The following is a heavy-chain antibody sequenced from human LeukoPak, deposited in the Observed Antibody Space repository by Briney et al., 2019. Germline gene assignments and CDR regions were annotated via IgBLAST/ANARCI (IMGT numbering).Heavy chain of an antibody. CDR1: GGSISSYY. CDR2: IYYSGST. D-gene: IGHD1-1*01. J-gene: IGHJ6*03. V-gene: IGHV4-59*01. CDR3: ARESGTLDYYYYYYMDV. Sequence: SETLSLTFTVSGGSISSYYWSWIRQPPGKGLEWIGYIYYSGSTNYNPSLKSRVTISVDTSKNQFSLKLSSVTAADTAVYYCARESGTLDYYYYYYMDVWGKGTTVTVSS.